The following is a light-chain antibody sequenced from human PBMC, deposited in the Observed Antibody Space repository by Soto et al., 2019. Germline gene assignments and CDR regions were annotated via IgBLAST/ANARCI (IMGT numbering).Light chain of an antibody. J-gene: IGKJ5*01. Sequence: EIMMTQSPDTLSVSPGERATLSCRASQSVSDKVAWYQQTSGQPPKLLIYAASSRATGIPDRFSGSGSGTDFTLTISRLEPEDFAVYYCQQRSAGVTFGQGTRLEIK. CDR1: QSVSDK. V-gene: IGKV3D-20*02. CDR3: QQRSAGVT. CDR2: AAS.